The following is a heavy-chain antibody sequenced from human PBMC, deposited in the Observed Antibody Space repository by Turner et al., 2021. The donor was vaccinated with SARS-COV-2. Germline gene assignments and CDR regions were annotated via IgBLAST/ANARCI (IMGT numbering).Heavy chain of an antibody. Sequence: EVQLMESGGGLTQPGGSLRLSVLASGFSFRGYAMGWVRHFPGKGLEWVSSLSGSGESAYYAESVRGRFTISRDNSRNTLHLQMNTLRAGDTALYYCARCGSSGGTPHFDYWGQGIQVTVSS. CDR3: ARCGSSGGTPHFDY. CDR2: LSGSGESA. J-gene: IGHJ4*02. V-gene: IGHV3-23*01. D-gene: IGHD5-12*01. CDR1: GFSFRGYA.